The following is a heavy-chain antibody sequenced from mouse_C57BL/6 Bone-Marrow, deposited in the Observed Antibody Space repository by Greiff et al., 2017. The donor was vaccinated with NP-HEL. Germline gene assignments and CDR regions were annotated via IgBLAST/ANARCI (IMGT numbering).Heavy chain of an antibody. CDR2: IDPSDSYT. J-gene: IGHJ3*01. CDR1: GYTFTSYW. Sequence: VQLQESGAELVMPGASVKLSCKASGYTFTSYWMHWVKQRPGQGLEWIGEIDPSDSYTNYNQKFKGKSTLTVDKSSSTAYMQLSSLTSEDSAVYYCARPYGYDGFAYWGQGTLVTVSA. CDR3: ARPYGYDGFAY. D-gene: IGHD2-2*01. V-gene: IGHV1-69*01.